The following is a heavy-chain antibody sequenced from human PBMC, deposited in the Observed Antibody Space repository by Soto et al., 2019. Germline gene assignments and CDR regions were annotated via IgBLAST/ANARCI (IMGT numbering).Heavy chain of an antibody. V-gene: IGHV4-34*01. CDR2: ISHSGST. J-gene: IGHJ6*02. D-gene: IGHD6-13*01. Sequence: SETLSLTCAVYGGSFSGYYWSWIRQPPGKGLEWIGEISHSGSTNYNPSLKSRVTISVDTSKNQFSLKLSSVTAADTAVYYCARAGPQYSSSWTYYYYYYGMDVWGQGTTVTVSS. CDR3: ARAGPQYSSSWTYYYYYYGMDV. CDR1: GGSFSGYY.